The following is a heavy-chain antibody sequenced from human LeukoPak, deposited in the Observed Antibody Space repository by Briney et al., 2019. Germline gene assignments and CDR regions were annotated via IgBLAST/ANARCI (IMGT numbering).Heavy chain of an antibody. D-gene: IGHD6-19*01. V-gene: IGHV1-2*02. CDR1: GYTFTRYY. Sequence: GSPVKASCKPSGYTFTRYYMHWVRQAPGHGLEWRDWINPNSGGTNYAQKFQGRVTITRDTSISTAYMELSSLRSDDTAVYYCARGEEAGAGVAGTGKDYWGQGTLVTVSS. CDR3: ARGEEAGAGVAGTGKDY. J-gene: IGHJ4*02. CDR2: INPNSGGT.